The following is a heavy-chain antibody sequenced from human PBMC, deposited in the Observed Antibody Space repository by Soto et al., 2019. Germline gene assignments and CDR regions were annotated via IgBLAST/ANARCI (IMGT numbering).Heavy chain of an antibody. CDR1: GFTFSSYG. CDR3: AKDQYYYDSSGYYQLHYYYGMAV. V-gene: IGHV3-30*18. CDR2: ISYDGSNK. Sequence: QVQLVESGGGVVQPGRSLRLSCAASGFTFSSYGMHWVRQAPGKGLEWVAVISYDGSNKYYADSVKGRFTISRDNSKNTQYSQMNSLRAEDTAVYYCAKDQYYYDSSGYYQLHYYYGMAVWGQWTTVTVSS. J-gene: IGHJ6*02. D-gene: IGHD3-22*01.